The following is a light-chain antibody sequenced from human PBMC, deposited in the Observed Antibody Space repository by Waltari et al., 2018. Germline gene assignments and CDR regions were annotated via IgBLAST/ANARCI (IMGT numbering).Light chain of an antibody. V-gene: IGKV1-5*01. J-gene: IGKJ1*01. CDR2: DAS. CDR1: QTIRCW. Sequence: DIQMTQSPSMVSASVGDRVTITCRASQTIRCWLAWYQLQPGLAPNVLIYDASNLGGGVPSRFSGSGFGTNFTLTISSLQPDDFATYYCQQYSSFSTFGLGTKV. CDR3: QQYSSFST.